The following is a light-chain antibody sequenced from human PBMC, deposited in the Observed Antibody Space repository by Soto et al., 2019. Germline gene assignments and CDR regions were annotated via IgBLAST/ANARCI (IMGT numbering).Light chain of an antibody. CDR1: QSVLYSPNNKSY. J-gene: IGKJ1*01. V-gene: IGKV4-1*01. Sequence: DIVMTQSPDSLAVSLGERATINCKSSQSVLYSPNNKSYLTWYQQKPGQPPKLLIYWASTRESGVPDRFSGSGSGTDFTLTISSLQAEDVAVYYCQQFYTAPPTFGQGTKVEIK. CDR3: QQFYTAPPT. CDR2: WAS.